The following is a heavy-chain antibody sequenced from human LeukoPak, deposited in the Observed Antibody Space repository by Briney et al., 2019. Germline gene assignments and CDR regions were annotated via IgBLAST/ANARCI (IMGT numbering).Heavy chain of an antibody. V-gene: IGHV1-2*02. CDR2: INPNSGAT. D-gene: IGHD2-2*01. CDR3: ARSDEYASEYYLDY. CDR1: GYTFTGYY. J-gene: IGHJ4*02. Sequence: GASVKVSCKASGYTFTGYYMSWVRQAPGQGFEWMGWINPNSGATKYAQNFQGRVTMTRDTSITAAYMEVSGLTFDDTAAYYCARSDEYASEYYLDYWGQGTLVTVSS.